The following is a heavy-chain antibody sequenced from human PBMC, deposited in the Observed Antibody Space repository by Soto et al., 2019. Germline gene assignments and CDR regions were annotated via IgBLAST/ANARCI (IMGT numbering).Heavy chain of an antibody. CDR1: GGTFSSYA. V-gene: IGHV1-69*01. CDR2: IIPIFGTA. J-gene: IGHJ6*02. CDR3: ARTSIAVAVTYYYYGMDV. D-gene: IGHD6-19*01. Sequence: QVQLVQSGAEVKKPGSSVKVSCKASGGTFSSYAISWVRQAPGQGLEWMGGIIPIFGTANYAQKFQGRVTITADESTSTGYMELSSLRSEDTAVYYCARTSIAVAVTYYYYGMDVWGQGTTVTVSS.